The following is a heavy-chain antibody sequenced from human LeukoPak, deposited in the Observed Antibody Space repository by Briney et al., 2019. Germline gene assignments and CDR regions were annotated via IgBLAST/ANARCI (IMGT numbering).Heavy chain of an antibody. CDR1: GFTFSSYA. D-gene: IGHD1-26*01. J-gene: IGHJ4*02. V-gene: IGHV3-23*01. CDR2: TSGSGGST. Sequence: GGSLRLSCAASGFTFSSYAMSWARQAPGKGREWVSATSGSGGSTYYEDSVKRRFTISRHNSKNTLYLQMNSLRAEDTAVYYCAKSQDRYSGSYHPNPFDYWGQGTLVTVSS. CDR3: AKSQDRYSGSYHPNPFDY.